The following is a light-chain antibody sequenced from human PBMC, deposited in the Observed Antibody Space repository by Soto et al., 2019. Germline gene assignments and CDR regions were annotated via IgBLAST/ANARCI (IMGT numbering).Light chain of an antibody. CDR2: QDS. CDR1: KLGDKY. J-gene: IGLJ1*01. Sequence: SYELTQPPSVSVSPGQTASITCSGDKLGDKYACWYQQKPGQSPVLVIYQDSKRPSGIPERFSGSNSGNTATLTISGTQAMDEADYYCQAWDSRTRVFGTGTKATV. V-gene: IGLV3-1*01. CDR3: QAWDSRTRV.